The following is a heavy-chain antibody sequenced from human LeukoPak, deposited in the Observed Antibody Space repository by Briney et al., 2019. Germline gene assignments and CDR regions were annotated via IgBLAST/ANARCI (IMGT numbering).Heavy chain of an antibody. V-gene: IGHV3-9*01. Sequence: SLRLSCAASGFSFADYAMHWVRQAPGKGLEWVSGTSWNSGSIGYADSVKGRFTISKVNVKNSLYLHMNTLRAEDTAFYYCAKGYSSSWSLPFDYRGQGTLVTVSS. J-gene: IGHJ4*02. CDR2: TSWNSGSI. CDR1: GFSFADYA. D-gene: IGHD6-13*01. CDR3: AKGYSSSWSLPFDY.